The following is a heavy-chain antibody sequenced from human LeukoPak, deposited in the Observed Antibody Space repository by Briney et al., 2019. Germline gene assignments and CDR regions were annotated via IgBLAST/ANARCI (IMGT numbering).Heavy chain of an antibody. CDR1: GFMFGANW. J-gene: IGHJ4*02. V-gene: IGHV3-7*01. D-gene: IGHD5-18*01. CDR3: AALDTAKIRDLGY. CDR2: IRGDGSDE. Sequence: GGSLRLSCAASGFMFGANWMSWVRQAPGKGLEWVANIRGDGSDEYYADSVRGRFTISRDNAKNSLYLQMNSLRVDDTAVYFCAALDTAKIRDLGYWGQGTLVTVSS.